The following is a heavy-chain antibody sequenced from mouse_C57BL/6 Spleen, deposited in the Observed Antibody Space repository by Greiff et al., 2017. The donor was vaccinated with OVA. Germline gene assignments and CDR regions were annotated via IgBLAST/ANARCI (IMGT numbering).Heavy chain of an antibody. D-gene: IGHD2-4*01. V-gene: IGHV1-64*01. CDR3: ARQNYDYDWFAY. J-gene: IGHJ3*01. CDR1: GYTFTSYW. Sequence: QVQLKQPGAELVKPGASVKLSCKASGYTFTSYWMHWVKQRPGQGLEWIGMIHPNSGSTNYNEKFKSKATLTVDKSSSTAYMQLSSLTSEDSAVYYCARQNYDYDWFAYWGQGTLVTVSA. CDR2: IHPNSGST.